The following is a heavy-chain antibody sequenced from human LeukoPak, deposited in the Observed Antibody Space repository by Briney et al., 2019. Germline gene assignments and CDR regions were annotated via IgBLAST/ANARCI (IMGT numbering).Heavy chain of an antibody. D-gene: IGHD6-19*01. V-gene: IGHV3-21*01. Sequence: GGSLRLSCAASGCTFSSYSMNWVRQAPGKGLEWVSSISSSSSYIYYADSVKGRFTISRDNAKNSLYLQMNSLRAEATAVYYCAREYEQSPSSYYGMDVWGQGTTVTVSS. CDR3: AREYEQSPSSYYGMDV. CDR1: GCTFSSYS. J-gene: IGHJ6*02. CDR2: ISSSSSYI.